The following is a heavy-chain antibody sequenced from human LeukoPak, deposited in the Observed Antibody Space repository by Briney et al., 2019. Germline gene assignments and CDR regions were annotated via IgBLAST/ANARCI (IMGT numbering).Heavy chain of an antibody. Sequence: SETLSLTCAVYGGSFSGYYWSWIRQPPGKGLEWIGEINHSGSTNYNPSLKSRVTISVDTSKNQFSLKLSSVTAADTAVYYCARDLPPDSIGYCSGGSCASFDYWGQGTLVTVSS. CDR1: GGSFSGYY. CDR2: INHSGST. V-gene: IGHV4-34*01. D-gene: IGHD2-15*01. CDR3: ARDLPPDSIGYCSGGSCASFDY. J-gene: IGHJ4*02.